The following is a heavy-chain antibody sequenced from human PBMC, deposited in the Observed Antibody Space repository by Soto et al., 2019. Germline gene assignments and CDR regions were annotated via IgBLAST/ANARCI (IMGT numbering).Heavy chain of an antibody. CDR3: ARVKMGDFWSGYYNVNWFDP. V-gene: IGHV4-39*07. CDR2: IYYSGST. CDR1: GGSISSSSYY. Sequence: SETLSLTCTVSGGSISSSSYYWGWIRQPPGKGLEWIGSIYYSGSTYYNPSLKSRVTISVDTSKNQFSLKLSSVTAADTAVYYCARVKMGDFWSGYYNVNWFDPWGQGTLVTVP. D-gene: IGHD3-3*01. J-gene: IGHJ5*02.